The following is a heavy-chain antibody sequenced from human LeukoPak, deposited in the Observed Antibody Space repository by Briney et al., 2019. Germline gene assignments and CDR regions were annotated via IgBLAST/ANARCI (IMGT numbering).Heavy chain of an antibody. CDR1: GFTFSSYS. V-gene: IGHV3-48*01. CDR2: ISSSSSTI. D-gene: IGHD2-2*01. CDR3: ARSGYCSSTSCTDDYYYGMDV. J-gene: IGHJ6*02. Sequence: GGSLRLSCAASGFTFSSYSMNWVRQAPGKGLEWVSYISSSSSTIYYADSVTGRFTISRDNAKNSLYLQMNSLRAEDTAVYYCARSGYCSSTSCTDDYYYGMDVWGQGTTVTVSS.